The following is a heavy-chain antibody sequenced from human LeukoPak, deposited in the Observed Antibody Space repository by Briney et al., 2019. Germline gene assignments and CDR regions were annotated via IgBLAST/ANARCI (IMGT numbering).Heavy chain of an antibody. CDR1: GYTFTGYY. Sequence: ASVKVSCKASGYTFTGYYMHWVRQAPGQGLEWMGWINPNSGGTNYVQKFQGRVTMTRDTSISTAYMELSRLRSDDTAVYYCARPRSRSGWYNWFDPWGQGTLVTVSS. CDR3: ARPRSRSGWYNWFDP. J-gene: IGHJ5*02. V-gene: IGHV1-2*02. D-gene: IGHD6-19*01. CDR2: INPNSGGT.